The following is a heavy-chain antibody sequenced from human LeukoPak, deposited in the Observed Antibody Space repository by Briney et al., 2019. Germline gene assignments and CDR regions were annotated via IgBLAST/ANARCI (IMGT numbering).Heavy chain of an antibody. V-gene: IGHV3-53*01. CDR2: IYSDDAT. Sequence: GGSLRLSCAASGFTVGSGRRMSWVRQAPGEGLEWISTIYSDDATNYGDSVKGRFTISRDNSRNTLDLQMNSLRAEDTAVYYCVRERFNNDYEAWGQGILVTVSS. J-gene: IGHJ5*02. CDR1: GFTVGSGR. CDR3: VRERFNNDYEA. D-gene: IGHD3-22*01.